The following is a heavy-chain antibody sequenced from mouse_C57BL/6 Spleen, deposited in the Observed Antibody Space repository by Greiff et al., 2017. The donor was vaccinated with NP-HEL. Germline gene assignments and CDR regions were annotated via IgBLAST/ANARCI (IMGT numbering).Heavy chain of an antibody. CDR3: ARREYYGRTLRGAMDY. V-gene: IGHV8-12*01. CDR2: IYWDDDK. CDR1: GFSLSTSGMG. Sequence: QVTLKVCGPGILQSSQTLSLTCSFSGFSLSTSGMGVSWIRQPSGKGLEWLAHIYWDDDKRYNPSLKSRLTISKDTSRNQVFLKITSVDTADTATYYCARREYYGRTLRGAMDYWGQGTSVTVSS. J-gene: IGHJ4*01. D-gene: IGHD1-1*01.